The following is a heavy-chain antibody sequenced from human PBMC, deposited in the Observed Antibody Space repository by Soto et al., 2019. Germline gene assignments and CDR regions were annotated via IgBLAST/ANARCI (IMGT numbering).Heavy chain of an antibody. V-gene: IGHV3-23*01. CDR1: GFTFYNYA. CDR3: AKKGLGSLATYCTTGDCHYAFDV. J-gene: IGHJ3*01. Sequence: EVQLLESGGGLVRPGGSLRLSCAASGFTFYNYAMNWVRQAPGKGLEWVSTISGGGDGTHYADSVKGRFTISRDNSRNTVYLQMNSLSAEDTAVYYCAKKGLGSLATYCTTGDCHYAFDVWGQGTLVTVSS. CDR2: ISGGGDGT. D-gene: IGHD2-8*01.